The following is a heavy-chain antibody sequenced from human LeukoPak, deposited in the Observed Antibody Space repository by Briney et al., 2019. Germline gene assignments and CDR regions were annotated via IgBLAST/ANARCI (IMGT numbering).Heavy chain of an antibody. Sequence: SVKVSCKASGGTFSSYANSWVRQAPGQGLEWVGGIIPIFGTANYAQKFQGRVTITADESTSTAYMELSSLRSEDTAVYYCARKDNYYGSGSYSSGWFDPWGQGTLVTVSS. J-gene: IGHJ5*02. CDR2: IIPIFGTA. CDR1: GGTFSSYA. D-gene: IGHD3-10*01. V-gene: IGHV1-69*13. CDR3: ARKDNYYGSGSYSSGWFDP.